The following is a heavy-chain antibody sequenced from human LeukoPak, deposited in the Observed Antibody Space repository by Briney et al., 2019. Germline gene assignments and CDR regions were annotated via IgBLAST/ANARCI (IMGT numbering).Heavy chain of an antibody. V-gene: IGHV7-4-1*02. Sequence: ASVTVSCKASGYTFTNSAMNWVRQAPGQGLEWMGWINTNSGNPTYAQGFTGRFVFSLDASDSTAYLQISSLRAEDTAVYYCARGGPNNWFDPWGQGTLVTVSS. CDR1: GYTFTNSA. CDR2: INTNSGNP. CDR3: ARGGPNNWFDP. J-gene: IGHJ5*02.